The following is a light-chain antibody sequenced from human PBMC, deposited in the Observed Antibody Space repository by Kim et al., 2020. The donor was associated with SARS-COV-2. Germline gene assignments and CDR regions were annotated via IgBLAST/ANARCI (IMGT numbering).Light chain of an antibody. CDR1: SSDVGGHNY. V-gene: IGLV2-14*03. Sequence: GQPLTISSHGSSSDVGGHNYVSWYQQYSGKVPKLIIFDVSDRPSGVSSRFSGSKSGNTASLTISDLQAEDEADYYCSSYTNKNGYVFGTGTKVTVL. CDR3: SSYTNKNGYV. CDR2: DVS. J-gene: IGLJ1*01.